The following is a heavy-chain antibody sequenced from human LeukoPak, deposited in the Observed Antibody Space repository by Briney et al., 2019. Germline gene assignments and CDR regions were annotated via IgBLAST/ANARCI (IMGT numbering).Heavy chain of an antibody. CDR2: VNSDGGLT. CDR1: DFSFTDYW. J-gene: IGHJ3*02. D-gene: IGHD6-19*01. V-gene: IGHV3-74*01. Sequence: GGSLRLSCTASDFSFTDYWMHWVRQAPGKGLAWVSHVNSDGGLTNYADSVKGRFTISRDNAKNTQYLQMNSLRADDTAIYFCAREEHRLAVDATSSLDMWGQGTLVTVSP. CDR3: AREEHRLAVDATSSLDM.